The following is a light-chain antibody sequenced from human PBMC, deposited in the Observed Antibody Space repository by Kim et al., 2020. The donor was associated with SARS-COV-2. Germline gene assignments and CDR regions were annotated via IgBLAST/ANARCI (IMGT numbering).Light chain of an antibody. J-gene: IGLJ3*02. CDR1: SGHSSDA. CDR2: VNSDGSH. CDR3: QDWGTDIGV. V-gene: IGLV4-69*01. Sequence: QPVLTQSPSASASLGASVTLTCTLSSGHSSDAIAWHQQQPAKGPRYLMKVNSDGSHKKGDGVPDRFSGSSSGAERYLTISRLQSDDEADYYCQDWGTDIGVFGGGTQLTVL.